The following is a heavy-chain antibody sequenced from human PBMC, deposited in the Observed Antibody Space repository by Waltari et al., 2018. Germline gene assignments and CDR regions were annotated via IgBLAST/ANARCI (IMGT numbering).Heavy chain of an antibody. Sequence: EVQLLESGGGLVQPGGSLRLSCAASGFTFSSYAMSWVRQAPGRGLEWVSAISGSGGSTYYADSVKGRFTIFRDKSKNTLYLQMNSLRAEDTAVYYCAKRLRAAAGLFDYWGQGTLVTVSS. D-gene: IGHD6-13*01. CDR3: AKRLRAAAGLFDY. CDR1: GFTFSSYA. V-gene: IGHV3-23*01. CDR2: ISGSGGST. J-gene: IGHJ4*02.